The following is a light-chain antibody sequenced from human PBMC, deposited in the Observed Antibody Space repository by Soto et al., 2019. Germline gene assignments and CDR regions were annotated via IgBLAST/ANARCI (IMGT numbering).Light chain of an antibody. CDR3: QQYNNWPLT. V-gene: IGKV3-15*01. Sequence: EIVVTQSPATRSVSPGERATLSCRASQSVSGNLAWYQQKPGQAPRLLIYGASTRATGIPAMFSGSGSGTEFTLPISSLQSEDFAIYYCQQYNNWPLTFGQGTRLEIE. CDR2: GAS. J-gene: IGKJ5*01. CDR1: QSVSGN.